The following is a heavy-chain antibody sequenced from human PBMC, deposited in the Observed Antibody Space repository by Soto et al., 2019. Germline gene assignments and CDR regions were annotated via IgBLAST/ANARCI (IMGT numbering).Heavy chain of an antibody. CDR1: GGFFSGYY. J-gene: IGHJ1*01. CDR2: LNDSGST. V-gene: IGHV4-34*01. Sequence: QVQLQQWGAGLLKPSETLSLTCAVYGGFFSGYYCSWIRQPPGKGLEWIGELNDSGSTNYNASLKSRVSISVDTSKNQFSLKLSSVTAADTAVYYCARVRGGVQHWGQGTLVTVSS. D-gene: IGHD3-10*01. CDR3: ARVRGGVQH.